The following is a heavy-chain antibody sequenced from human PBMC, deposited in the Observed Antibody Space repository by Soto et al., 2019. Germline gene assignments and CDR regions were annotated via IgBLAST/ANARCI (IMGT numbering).Heavy chain of an antibody. CDR3: ASNYAYAEGYYFYGLAV. J-gene: IGHJ6*02. CDR2: VNSDGDTT. Sequence: AGGDLRVSCGGSGVILRQYWEHGGRQAPGKGLVWVSRVNSDGDTTYYADSVKGRFTISRDNAKNTLHLQMNSLGAEDTAVYYCASNYAYAEGYYFYGLAVWGQGTTVTVSS. CDR1: GVILRQYW. D-gene: IGHD3-16*01. V-gene: IGHV3-74*01.